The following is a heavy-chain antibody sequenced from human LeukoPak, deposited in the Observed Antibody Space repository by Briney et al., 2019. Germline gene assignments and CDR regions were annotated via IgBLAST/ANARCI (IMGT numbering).Heavy chain of an antibody. CDR3: GTDRYSSGDS. V-gene: IGHV3-74*01. CDR1: GFTFSSWW. Sequence: GGSLRLSCAASGFTFSSWWMHWVRQAPGKGLVWVSRISSDGTTTGYADSVKGRFTISRDNAKSTLYLQMNRLRAVDTGAYYCGTDRYSSGDSWGQGTLVTVSS. D-gene: IGHD6-19*01. J-gene: IGHJ5*01. CDR2: ISSDGTTT.